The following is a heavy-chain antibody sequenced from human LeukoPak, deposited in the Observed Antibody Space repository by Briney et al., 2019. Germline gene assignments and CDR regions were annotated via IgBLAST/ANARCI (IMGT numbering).Heavy chain of an antibody. D-gene: IGHD1-1*01. CDR2: FYTSGST. Sequence: PSETLSLTCTVSGGSISSGLYYWGWIRQPAGKGLEWIGRFYTSGSTNYNPSLKSRVTMSVDTSKNQFSLKLSSVTAADTDNLVTPGVYWGQGTLVTVSS. CDR1: GGSISSGLYY. CDR3: PGVY. V-gene: IGHV4-61*02. J-gene: IGHJ4*02.